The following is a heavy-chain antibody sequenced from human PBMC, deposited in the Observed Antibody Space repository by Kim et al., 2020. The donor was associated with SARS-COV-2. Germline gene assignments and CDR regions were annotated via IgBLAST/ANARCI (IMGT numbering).Heavy chain of an antibody. CDR2: INHSGST. V-gene: IGHV4-34*01. CDR1: GGSFSGYQ. CDR3: ARGKRYFDWLFPYYFDY. Sequence: SETLSLTCVVYGGSFSGYQWNWIRQPPGKGLELIGEINHSGSTNYNPSLKSRVTMSVDTSKNQFSLKLTSITAAETAVYYCARGKRYFDWLFPYYFDYWGQGTLVTVSS. D-gene: IGHD3-9*01. J-gene: IGHJ4*02.